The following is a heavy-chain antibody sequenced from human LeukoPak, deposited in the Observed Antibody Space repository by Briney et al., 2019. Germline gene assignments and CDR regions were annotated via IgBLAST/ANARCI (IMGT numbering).Heavy chain of an antibody. D-gene: IGHD3-22*01. CDR3: ARADYSNSNIGLEY. V-gene: IGHV1-69*05. CDR2: IIPIFGTA. CDR1: GGTFSSYA. Sequence: ASVKVSCKASGGTFSSYAISWVRQAPGQGLEWMGGIIPIFGTANYAQKFQGRVTMTTDTSTSTAYMEVRSLRADDTAVYYCARADYSNSNIGLEYWGQGTLVTVSS. J-gene: IGHJ4*02.